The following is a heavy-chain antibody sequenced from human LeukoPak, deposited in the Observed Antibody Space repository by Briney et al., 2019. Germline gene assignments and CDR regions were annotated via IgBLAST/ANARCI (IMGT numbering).Heavy chain of an antibody. J-gene: IGHJ4*02. CDR2: MIPIFGTA. V-gene: IGHV1-69*13. CDR3: ARNPIEFRGYSYGYFDY. D-gene: IGHD5-18*01. Sequence: SGKVSCKASGGTVSSYAISWVGQAAGQEGEGRGGMIPIFGTANYAQKFQGRVTITADESTTTSYMELSSLRSQDTAVYYCARNPIEFRGYSYGYFDYWGQGPLVTVSS. CDR1: GGTVSSYA.